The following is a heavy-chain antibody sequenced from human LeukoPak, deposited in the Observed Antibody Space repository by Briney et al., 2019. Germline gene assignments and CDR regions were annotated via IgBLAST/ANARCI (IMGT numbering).Heavy chain of an antibody. CDR2: ISAYNGNT. D-gene: IGHD1-26*01. CDR1: GYTFTSYG. Sequence: ASVKVSCKASGYTFTSYGISWVRQAPGQGLEWMGWISAYNGNTNYAQKLQGRVTMTTDTSTSTAYMELRSLRPDATAVYYCARENFSGSYASYFDLWGRGTLVTVSS. J-gene: IGHJ2*01. V-gene: IGHV1-18*01. CDR3: ARENFSGSYASYFDL.